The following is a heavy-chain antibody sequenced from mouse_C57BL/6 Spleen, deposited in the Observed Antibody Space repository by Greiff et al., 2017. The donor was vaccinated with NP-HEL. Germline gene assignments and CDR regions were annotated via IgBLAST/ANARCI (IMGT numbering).Heavy chain of an antibody. V-gene: IGHV1-81*01. CDR1: GYTFTSYG. D-gene: IGHD1-1*01. CDR3: ARVPLITTVVATDY. J-gene: IGHJ2*01. CDR2: IYPRSGNT. Sequence: VQLQQSGAELARPGASVKLSCKASGYTFTSYGISWVKQRTGQGLEWIGEIYPRSGNTYYNEKFKGKATLTADKSSSTAYMELRSLTSEDSAVYFWARVPLITTVVATDYWGQGTTLTVSS.